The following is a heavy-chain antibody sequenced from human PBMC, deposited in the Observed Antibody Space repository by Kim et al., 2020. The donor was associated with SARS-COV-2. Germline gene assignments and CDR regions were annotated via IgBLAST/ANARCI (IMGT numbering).Heavy chain of an antibody. J-gene: IGHJ3*02. CDR3: AKNPLGRRAWLYGAFDI. Sequence: GGSLRLSCAASGFTFDDYAMHWVRQAPGKGLEWVSGISWNSGSIGYADSVKGRFTISRDNAKNSLYLQMNSLRAEDTALYYCAKNPLGRRAWLYGAFDIWGQGTMVTVSS. CDR2: ISWNSGSI. CDR1: GFTFDDYA. V-gene: IGHV3-9*01. D-gene: IGHD5-12*01.